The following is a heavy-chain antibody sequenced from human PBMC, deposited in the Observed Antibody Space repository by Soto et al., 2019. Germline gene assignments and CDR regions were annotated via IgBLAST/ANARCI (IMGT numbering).Heavy chain of an antibody. V-gene: IGHV4-59*01. CDR1: GGSISSYY. CDR2: IYYSGST. Sequence: SETLSLTCTVSGGSISSYYWSWIRQPPGKGLEWTGYIYYSGSTNYNPSLKSRVTLSVETSKNQFSLKLTSVTAADTAVYYCARGGKNHYYIIDVWAQGTPVTVSS. J-gene: IGHJ6*02. CDR3: ARGGKNHYYIIDV. D-gene: IGHD3-16*01.